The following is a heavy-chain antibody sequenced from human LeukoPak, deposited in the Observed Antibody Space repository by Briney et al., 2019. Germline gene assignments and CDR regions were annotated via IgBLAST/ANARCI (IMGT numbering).Heavy chain of an antibody. Sequence: ASVKVSCKASGYTFTSYDINWVRQATGQGLEWMGWMNPNSGNTGYAQKFQGRVTMTRNTSISTAYMELSSLRSEDTAVYYCARVWDYDILTGYYFWGQGTLVTVSS. CDR3: ARVWDYDILTGYYF. J-gene: IGHJ4*02. D-gene: IGHD3-9*01. CDR1: GYTFTSYD. CDR2: MNPNSGNT. V-gene: IGHV1-8*01.